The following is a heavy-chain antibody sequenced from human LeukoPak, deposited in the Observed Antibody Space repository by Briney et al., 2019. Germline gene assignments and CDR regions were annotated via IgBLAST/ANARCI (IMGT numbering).Heavy chain of an antibody. CDR3: ARGSWGNLTTYYFDY. V-gene: IGHV4-34*01. CDR2: INHSGST. CDR1: GGSFSGYY. J-gene: IGHJ4*02. Sequence: SETLSLTCAVYGGSFSGYYWSWIRQPPGKGLEWIGEINHSGSTNYNPSLKSRVTISVDTSKNQFSLKLSSVTAADTAVYYCARGSWGNLTTYYFDYCGQGTLVTVSS. D-gene: IGHD1-1*01.